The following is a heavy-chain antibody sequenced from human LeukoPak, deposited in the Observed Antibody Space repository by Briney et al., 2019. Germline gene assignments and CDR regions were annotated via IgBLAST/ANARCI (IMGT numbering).Heavy chain of an antibody. CDR3: ARDDYGGNSVYDY. D-gene: IGHD4-23*01. CDR1: GYTFTGYY. J-gene: IGHJ4*02. CDR2: INPNSGGT. V-gene: IGHV1-2*02. Sequence: ASVKVSCKASGYTFTGYYMHWVRQAPGQGLEWMGWINPNSGGTNYAQKFQGRVTMTRDTSISIAYMELSRLRFDDMAVYYCARDDYGGNSVYDYWGQGTLVTVTS.